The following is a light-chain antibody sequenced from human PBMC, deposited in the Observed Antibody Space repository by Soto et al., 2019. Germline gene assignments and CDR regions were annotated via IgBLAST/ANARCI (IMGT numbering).Light chain of an antibody. CDR1: SSDVGTDNL. J-gene: IGLJ2*01. Sequence: QSALTQPASVSGSPGQSITISCTGTSSDVGTDNLVSWYQQHPGNAPKLMIYEGNKRPSGVSNRFSGSKSGNTASLTISGLEAEDEGDYYCSSYVGSGTYVVFGGGTKLTVL. CDR3: SSYVGSGTYVV. V-gene: IGLV2-23*01. CDR2: EGN.